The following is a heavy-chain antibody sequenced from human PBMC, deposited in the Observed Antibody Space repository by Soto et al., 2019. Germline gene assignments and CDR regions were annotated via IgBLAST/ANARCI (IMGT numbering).Heavy chain of an antibody. CDR2: ISGSGGST. D-gene: IGHD3-22*01. J-gene: IGHJ1*01. CDR3: AKDGITMIVVVGEYFQH. CDR1: GFTFSSYA. V-gene: IGHV3-23*01. Sequence: GGSLRLSCAASGFTFSSYAMSWVRQAPGKGLEWVSAISGSGGSTYYADSVKGRFTISRDNSKNTLCLQMNSLRAEDTAVYYCAKDGITMIVVVGEYFQHWGQGTLVTVSS.